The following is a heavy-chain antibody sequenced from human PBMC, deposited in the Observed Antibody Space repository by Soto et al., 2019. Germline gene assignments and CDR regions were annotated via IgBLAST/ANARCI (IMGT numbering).Heavy chain of an antibody. CDR1: GGSISSGGYY. CDR2: IYYSGST. D-gene: IGHD2-15*01. J-gene: IGHJ6*02. CDR3: ARELDGGKMVPYYYYGMDV. V-gene: IGHV4-31*03. Sequence: QVQLQESGPGLVKPSQTLSLTCTVSGGSISSGGYYWSWIRQHPGKGLEWIGYIYYSGSTYYNPSLNSRVTISVDTSKNQFSLKLSSVTAADTAVYYCARELDGGKMVPYYYYGMDVWGQGTTVTVSS.